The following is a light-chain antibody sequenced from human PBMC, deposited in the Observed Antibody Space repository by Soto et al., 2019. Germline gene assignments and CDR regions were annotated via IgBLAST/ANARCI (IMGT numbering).Light chain of an antibody. V-gene: IGKV1-9*01. CDR3: RQVNSYPLT. J-gene: IGKJ4*01. CDR1: QDLTRY. CDR2: AAS. Sequence: IQLTQSPSSLSASVGDRVTITCRASQDLTRYLSWYQQKPGKAPKLLIYAASTLQSGVPPRFSGSGSATDFTLTISSLQPEDFATYYCRQVNSYPLTFGGGTKVEI.